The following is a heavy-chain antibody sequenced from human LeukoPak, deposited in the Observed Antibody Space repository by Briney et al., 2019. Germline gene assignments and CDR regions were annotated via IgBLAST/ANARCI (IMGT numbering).Heavy chain of an antibody. CDR1: GFTFSSYS. Sequence: GGSLRLSCAASGFTFSSYSMNWVRQAPGKGLEWVSSISSSSSYIYYADSVKGRFTISRDNAKNSLYLQMNSLRAEDTAVYYCAREKGITIFGVVTEDYYYYMDVWGKGTTVTVSS. CDR3: AREKGITIFGVVTEDYYYYMDV. V-gene: IGHV3-21*04. D-gene: IGHD3-3*01. CDR2: ISSSSSYI. J-gene: IGHJ6*03.